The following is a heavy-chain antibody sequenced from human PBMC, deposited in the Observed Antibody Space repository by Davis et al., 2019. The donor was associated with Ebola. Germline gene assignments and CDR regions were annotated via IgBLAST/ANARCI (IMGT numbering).Heavy chain of an antibody. V-gene: IGHV4-59*12. CDR1: GGSINNYY. Sequence: MPSETLSLTCTVSGGSINNYYWSWIRQPPGKGLEWIGHIYYRGSTNYNPSLKSRVTISVDKSKNQFSLKVSSVTAADTAVYYCARDQAVAGYGFSGWFDPWGQGTLVTVSS. J-gene: IGHJ5*02. CDR2: IYYRGST. CDR3: ARDQAVAGYGFSGWFDP. D-gene: IGHD5-12*01.